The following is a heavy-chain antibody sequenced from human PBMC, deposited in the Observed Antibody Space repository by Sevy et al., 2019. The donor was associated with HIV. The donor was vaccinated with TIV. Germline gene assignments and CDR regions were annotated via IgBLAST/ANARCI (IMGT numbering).Heavy chain of an antibody. CDR3: KGELTIAGTNSNTTEDLEMNTLLEEDTAVYYCAGNSQVHNYGPGSYYSDYFDV. J-gene: IGHJ3*01. CDR2: ISTSGGAV. Sequence: GGSLRLSCAASGFSFTSHYINWIRQAPGKGLEWISYISTSGGAVYYADSVKGRFTISRDNGKNTVDLQMNTLRDEDYNATREKGELTIAGTNSNTTEDLEMNTLLEEDTAVYYCAGNSQVHNYGPGSYYSDYFDVWGQGTMVTVSS. CDR1: GFSFTSHY. D-gene: IGHD3-10*02. V-gene: IGHV3-48*03.